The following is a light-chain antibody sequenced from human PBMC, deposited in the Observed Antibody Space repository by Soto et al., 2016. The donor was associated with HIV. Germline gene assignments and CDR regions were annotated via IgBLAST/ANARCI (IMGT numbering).Light chain of an antibody. Sequence: SYELTQPPSVFVSPGQTASITCSGDKLGDKYACWYRQRPGQSPVLVIYQDTKRPSGIPERFSGSNSGNTATLTISGTQAMDEADYYCQAWDSSTASYVFGTGTKVTVL. CDR2: QDT. CDR3: QAWDSSTASYV. CDR1: KLGDKY. J-gene: IGLJ1*01. V-gene: IGLV3-1*01.